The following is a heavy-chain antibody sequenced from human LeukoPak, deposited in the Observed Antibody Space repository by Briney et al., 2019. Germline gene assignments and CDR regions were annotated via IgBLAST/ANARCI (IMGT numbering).Heavy chain of an antibody. D-gene: IGHD6-19*01. Sequence: GESLKISCKGSGYTFTNNWNTWVRQMPGRGLEWMGRIDPVDSHTDYNPSFQGHVTISVDKAINTVYLQWGSLEASDSAMYYCARGRGWVDYWGQGALVTVSS. J-gene: IGHJ4*02. CDR2: IDPVDSHT. CDR3: ARGRGWVDY. CDR1: GYTFTNNW. V-gene: IGHV5-10-1*01.